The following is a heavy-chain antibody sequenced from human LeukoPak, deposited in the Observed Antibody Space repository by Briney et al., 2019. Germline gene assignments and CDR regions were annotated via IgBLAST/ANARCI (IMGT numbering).Heavy chain of an antibody. CDR3: ARGLSGSYYAY. Sequence: SETLSLTCAVSGGSISSSNWWSWVRQPPGKVLEWIGETYDSGSTNYNPSLKSRVTISVDKSKNQFSLKLSSVTAADTAVYYCARGLSGSYYAYWGQGTLVTVSS. D-gene: IGHD1-26*01. CDR2: TYDSGST. CDR1: GGSISSSNW. J-gene: IGHJ4*02. V-gene: IGHV4-4*02.